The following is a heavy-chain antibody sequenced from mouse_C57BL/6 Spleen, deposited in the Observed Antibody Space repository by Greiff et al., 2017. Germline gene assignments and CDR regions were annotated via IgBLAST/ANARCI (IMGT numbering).Heavy chain of an antibody. CDR2: IVPETGGT. Sequence: VHLVESGAELVRPGASVTLSCKASGYTFTDYEMHWVKQTPVHGLEWIGAIVPETGGTAYNQKFTGQAILTADKSSSTAYMELRSLTSEGSAVYSCTRVYGSSWGGYWGQGTTLTVSS. J-gene: IGHJ2*01. CDR3: TRVYGSSWGGY. V-gene: IGHV1-15*01. D-gene: IGHD1-1*01. CDR1: GYTFTDYE.